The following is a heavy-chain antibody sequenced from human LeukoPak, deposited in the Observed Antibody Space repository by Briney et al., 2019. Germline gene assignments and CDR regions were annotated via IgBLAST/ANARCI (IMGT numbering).Heavy chain of an antibody. J-gene: IGHJ4*02. V-gene: IGHV3-9*01. CDR2: ISWNSGSI. D-gene: IGHD3-22*01. CDR1: GFTFDDYA. Sequence: GRSLRLSCAASGFTFDDYAMHWVRQAPGKGLEWVSGISWNSGSIGYADSVKGRFTISRDNAKNSLYLQMNSLRAEDTASYYCARGPYYDSSGYYYWGQGTLVTVSS. CDR3: ARGPYYDSSGYYY.